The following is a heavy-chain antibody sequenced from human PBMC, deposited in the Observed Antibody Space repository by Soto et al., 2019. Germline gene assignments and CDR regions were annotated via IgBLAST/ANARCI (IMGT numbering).Heavy chain of an antibody. D-gene: IGHD6-19*01. J-gene: IGHJ4*02. CDR1: GFTFSDYY. CDR3: VREGSAWSRGY. V-gene: IGHV3-11*01. CDR2: ISPTGDTI. Sequence: GGSLRLSCATSGFTFSDYYVSWIRQAPGKGLEWVSYISPTGDTIYYADSVKGRVTVSRDNAKNSLYLEMNSLRAGDTAVYYCVREGSAWSRGYWGQGTMVTVSS.